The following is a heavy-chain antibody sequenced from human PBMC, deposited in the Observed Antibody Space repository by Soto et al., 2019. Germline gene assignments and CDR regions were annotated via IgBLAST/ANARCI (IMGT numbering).Heavy chain of an antibody. CDR2: IYYSGST. J-gene: IGHJ6*02. Sequence: TAETLCISCTVSVGSISSGAYDWSGIRQPPGKGLEWIGYIYYSGSTYYNPSLKSRVTISVDTSKNQFSLKLSSVTAADTAVYYCATYGHRDPENGMDVWGQGTTVTVSS. D-gene: IGHD4-17*01. CDR1: VGSISSGAYD. V-gene: IGHV4-31*03. CDR3: ATYGHRDPENGMDV.